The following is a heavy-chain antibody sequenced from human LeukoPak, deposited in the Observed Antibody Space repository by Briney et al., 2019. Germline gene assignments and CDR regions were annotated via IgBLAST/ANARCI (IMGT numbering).Heavy chain of an antibody. V-gene: IGHV1-46*01. D-gene: IGHD3-9*01. CDR3: ARDARYFDWSEYYYYYMDV. CDR2: INPSGGST. Sequence: ASVKVSCKASGYTFTSYYMHWVRQAPGQGLEWMGIINPSGGSTSYAQKFQGRVTMTRDTSTSTVYMELSSLRSEDTAVYYCARDARYFDWSEYYYYYMDVWGKGTTVTVSS. J-gene: IGHJ6*03. CDR1: GYTFTSYY.